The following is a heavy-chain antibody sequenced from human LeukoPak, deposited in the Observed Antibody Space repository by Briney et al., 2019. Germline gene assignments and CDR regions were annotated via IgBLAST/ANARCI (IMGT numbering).Heavy chain of an antibody. CDR1: GYTFTSYG. CDR2: ISAYNGNT. J-gene: IGHJ4*02. D-gene: IGHD6-6*01. V-gene: IGHV1-18*01. CDR3: ATYSSSTPDFDY. Sequence: ASVKVSCKASGYTFTSYGISWVRQAPGQGLEWMGWISAYNGNTNYAQKLQGRVTMTTDTSTSTAYMELRSLGSDDTAVYYCATYSSSTPDFDYWGQGTLVTVSS.